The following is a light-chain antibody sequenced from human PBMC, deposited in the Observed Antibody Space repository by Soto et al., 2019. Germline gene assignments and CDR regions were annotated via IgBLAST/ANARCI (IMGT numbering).Light chain of an antibody. CDR2: GAS. J-gene: IGKJ5*01. Sequence: EIVMTQSPATLSLSPGEAATLSCRASQYVSNKVAWYQQKPGQAPSLLILGASTRATGVPARFSGSGSGTEFTLSISSLQSEDFAVYYCKQYKEWPPFTFGRGTRLEI. V-gene: IGKV3-15*01. CDR1: QYVSNK. CDR3: KQYKEWPPFT.